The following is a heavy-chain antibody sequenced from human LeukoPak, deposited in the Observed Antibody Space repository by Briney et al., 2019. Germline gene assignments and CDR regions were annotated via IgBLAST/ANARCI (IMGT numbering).Heavy chain of an antibody. V-gene: IGHV3-21*01. CDR2: ISRSSSYI. Sequence: GGSLRLSCAASGFTFDDYGMNWVRQAPGKGLEWVSSISRSSSYIHYADSVKGRFTTSRDNAKNSLYLQMNSLRAEDTAVYYCARDGGGYRFYNWFDPWGQGTLVTVSS. CDR1: GFTFDDYG. J-gene: IGHJ5*02. CDR3: ARDGGGYRFYNWFDP. D-gene: IGHD5-12*01.